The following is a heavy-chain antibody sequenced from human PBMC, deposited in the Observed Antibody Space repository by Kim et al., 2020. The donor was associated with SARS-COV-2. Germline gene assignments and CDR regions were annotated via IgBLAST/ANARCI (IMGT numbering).Heavy chain of an antibody. V-gene: IGHV3-48*03. CDR1: GFTFSSYE. D-gene: IGHD2-2*01. Sequence: GGSLRLSCAASGFTFSSYEMNWVRQAPGKGLEWVSYISSIGSTIYYADSVKGRFTISRDNAKNSLYLQMNNLRAEDTAVYYCSRVSLPVPAANDYYYYY. CDR3: SRVSLPVPAANDYYYYY. CDR2: ISSIGSTI. J-gene: IGHJ6*03.